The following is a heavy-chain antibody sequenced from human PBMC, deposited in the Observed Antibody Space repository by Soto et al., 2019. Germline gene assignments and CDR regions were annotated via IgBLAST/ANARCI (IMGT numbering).Heavy chain of an antibody. Sequence: QVVLQESGPGLVKPSETLSLTCSVSGRSITSYYWSWVRQPPGKGLEWIGYIYDNGITSQNPSLKSRVNMSGDTSQNQFSLKLTAVTGVDKAVYYCARTYDSNGYANEFDSWGQGILVTVTS. CDR2: IYDNGIT. CDR1: GRSITSYY. V-gene: IGHV4-4*08. D-gene: IGHD3-22*01. CDR3: ARTYDSNGYANEFDS. J-gene: IGHJ4*02.